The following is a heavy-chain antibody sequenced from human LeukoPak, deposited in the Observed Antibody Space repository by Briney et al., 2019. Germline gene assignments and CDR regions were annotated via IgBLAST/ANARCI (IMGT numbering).Heavy chain of an antibody. CDR3: ANSLAAAGFYYYYGMDV. Sequence: PGGSLRLSCAASGFTFSSYGMHWVRQAPGKGLEWVAVISYDGSNKYYADSVKGRFTISRDNSKNTLYLQMNSLRAEDTAVYYCANSLAAAGFYYYYGMDVWGQGTTVTVS. D-gene: IGHD6-13*01. CDR2: ISYDGSNK. V-gene: IGHV3-30*18. CDR1: GFTFSSYG. J-gene: IGHJ6*02.